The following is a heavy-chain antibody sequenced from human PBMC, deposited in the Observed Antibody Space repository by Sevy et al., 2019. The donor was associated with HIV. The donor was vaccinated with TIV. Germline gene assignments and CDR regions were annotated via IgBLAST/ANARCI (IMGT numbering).Heavy chain of an antibody. CDR3: ARSSWWCGTLRYYYYFYMDV. Sequence: QSQTLSLTCAVSGGSLTHYYWNWVRQSPGGGLEWIGEFDHRGSTNYNPSLKRRVTISLGTSRDQFSLKLNSVTAADTAVYYWARSSWWCGTLRYYYYFYMDVWGRGTTVTVSS. CDR2: FDHRGST. D-gene: IGHD2-21*01. J-gene: IGHJ6*03. CDR1: GGSLTHYY. V-gene: IGHV4-34*01.